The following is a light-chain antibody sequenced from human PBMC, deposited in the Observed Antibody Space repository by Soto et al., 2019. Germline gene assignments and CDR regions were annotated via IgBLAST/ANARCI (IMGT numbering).Light chain of an antibody. CDR1: QDINHY. V-gene: IGKV1-33*01. Sequence: EIQMTQSPSSLSTSLGDRVTITCQASQDINHYSNWYQQKPGKAPRLLIYGASFLEVGVPSRFSGSGSGTHFTLTISSLQPEDVATYYCQQYDSLPYTFGQGTRLEIK. J-gene: IGKJ2*01. CDR3: QQYDSLPYT. CDR2: GAS.